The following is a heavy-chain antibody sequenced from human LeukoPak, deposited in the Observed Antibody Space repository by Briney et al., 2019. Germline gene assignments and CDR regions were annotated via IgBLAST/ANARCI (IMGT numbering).Heavy chain of an antibody. Sequence: PSETLSLTCTVSDDSISSGFYWGWIRQPPGKGLEWIGSIYHSGSTYYNPSLKSRVTISVDTSKNQFSLRLSSVTAADTAVYYCARAPALRYFDWFHYYYYYYMDVWGKGTTVTVSS. V-gene: IGHV4-38-2*02. CDR3: ARAPALRYFDWFHYYYYYYMDV. CDR1: DDSISSGFY. CDR2: IYHSGST. J-gene: IGHJ6*03. D-gene: IGHD3-9*01.